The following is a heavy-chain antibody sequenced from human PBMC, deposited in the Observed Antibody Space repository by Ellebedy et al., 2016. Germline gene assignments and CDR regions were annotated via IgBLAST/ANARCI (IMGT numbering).Heavy chain of an antibody. CDR3: RQGHYADY. Sequence: GGSLRLSXAVSGLTFSNFFMSWVRQAPGKGLEWVSTISGNGDKRDLADSVKGRFTISRDNSRNTVHLQMNNLRGEDTAVYYCRQGHYADYWGQGTLVIVSS. J-gene: IGHJ4*02. V-gene: IGHV3-23*01. CDR1: GLTFSNFF. CDR2: ISGNGDKR.